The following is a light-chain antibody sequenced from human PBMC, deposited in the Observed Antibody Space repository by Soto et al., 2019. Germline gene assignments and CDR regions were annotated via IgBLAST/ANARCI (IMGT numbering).Light chain of an antibody. J-gene: IGKJ1*01. CDR1: QNIRNY. Sequence: DIQMTQSPSSLSASVGDRVTITCRASQNIRNYLNWWQQKPGRAPKLLIYAASSLQSGVPSRFSGSGSGTDFTLTVSSLQPEDFATYYCQQSYSTWTFGKGTKVEIK. CDR3: QQSYSTWT. V-gene: IGKV1-39*01. CDR2: AAS.